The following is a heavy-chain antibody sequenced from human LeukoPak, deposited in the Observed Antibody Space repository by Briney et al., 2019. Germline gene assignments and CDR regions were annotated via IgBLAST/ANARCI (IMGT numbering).Heavy chain of an antibody. CDR1: GFTFSSYG. V-gene: IGHV3-30*02. CDR2: IRYDGSNK. Sequence: PGGSLRLSCAASGFTFSSYGMHWVRQAPGKGLEWVTFIRYDGSNKYYADSVKGRFTISRDNSKNTPYLQMNSLRAEDTAVYYCANRYGDFPFYFDYWGQGTLVTVSS. J-gene: IGHJ4*02. D-gene: IGHD4-17*01. CDR3: ANRYGDFPFYFDY.